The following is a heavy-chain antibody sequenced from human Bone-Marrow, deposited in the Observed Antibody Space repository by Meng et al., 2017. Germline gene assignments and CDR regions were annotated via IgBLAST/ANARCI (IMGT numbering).Heavy chain of an antibody. CDR3: ARASSGSYYFDLDY. Sequence: GGSLRLSCAASGFTFSSYAMSWVRQAPGKGLEWVSSISSSSSYIYYADSVKGRFTISRDNAKNSLYLQMNSLRAEDTAVYYCARASSGSYYFDLDYWGQGTLVTVSS. D-gene: IGHD1-26*01. CDR2: ISSSSSYI. V-gene: IGHV3-21*01. CDR1: GFTFSSYA. J-gene: IGHJ4*02.